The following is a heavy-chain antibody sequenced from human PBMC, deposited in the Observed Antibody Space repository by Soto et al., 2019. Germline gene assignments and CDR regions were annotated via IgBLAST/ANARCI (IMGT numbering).Heavy chain of an antibody. Sequence: QVQLQESGPGLVKPSQTLSLTCTVSGGSISSGDYYWSWIRQPPGKGLEWIGYIYYSGSTYYNPSLKSRVNISVDTSKNQFSLKLSSVTAADTAVYYCARDQYSSSAYYYYGMDVWGQGTTVTVSS. V-gene: IGHV4-30-4*01. D-gene: IGHD6-6*01. CDR1: GGSISSGDYY. J-gene: IGHJ6*02. CDR2: IYYSGST. CDR3: ARDQYSSSAYYYYGMDV.